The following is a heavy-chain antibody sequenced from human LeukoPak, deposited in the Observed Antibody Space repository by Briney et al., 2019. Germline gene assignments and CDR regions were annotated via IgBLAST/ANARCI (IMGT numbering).Heavy chain of an antibody. D-gene: IGHD3-22*01. CDR2: IYTSGST. J-gene: IGHJ4*02. CDR3: ARETYYYDSSGHDY. V-gene: IGHV4-61*02. Sequence: SETLSLTCTVSGGSISSGSYYWSWIRQPAGKGPEWIGRIYTSGSTNYNPSLKSRVTISVDTSKNQFSLKLSSVTAADTAVYYCARETYYYDSSGHDYWGQGTLVTVSS. CDR1: GGSISSGSYY.